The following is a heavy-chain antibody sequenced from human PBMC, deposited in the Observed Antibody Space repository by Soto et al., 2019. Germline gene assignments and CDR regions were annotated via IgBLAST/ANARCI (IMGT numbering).Heavy chain of an antibody. CDR2: INPNSGGT. CDR1: GYTFTGYY. V-gene: IGHV1-2*02. J-gene: IGHJ5*02. D-gene: IGHD4-17*01. Sequence: QVQLVQSGAEVKKPGASVKVSCKASGYTFTGYYMHWVRQAPGQGLEWMGWINPNSGGTNYAQKFQGRVTMTRDTSISTAYMELSRLRSDDTAVYYCARRRRPGYCDYPHWFDPWGQGTLVTVSS. CDR3: ARRRRPGYCDYPHWFDP.